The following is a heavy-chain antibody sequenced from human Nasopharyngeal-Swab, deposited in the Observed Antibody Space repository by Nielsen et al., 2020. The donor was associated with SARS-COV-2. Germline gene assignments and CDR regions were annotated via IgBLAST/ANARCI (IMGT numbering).Heavy chain of an antibody. V-gene: IGHV4-61*08. D-gene: IGHD6-13*01. Sequence: SETLSLTCTVSGGSISSGGYYWSWIRQHPGKGLEWIGYIYYSGSTNYNPSLKSRVTISVDTSKNQFSLKLSSVTAADTAVYYCAREYSSSWYRGFDYWGQGTPVTVSS. CDR3: AREYSSSWYRGFDY. CDR2: IYYSGST. CDR1: GGSISSGGYY. J-gene: IGHJ4*02.